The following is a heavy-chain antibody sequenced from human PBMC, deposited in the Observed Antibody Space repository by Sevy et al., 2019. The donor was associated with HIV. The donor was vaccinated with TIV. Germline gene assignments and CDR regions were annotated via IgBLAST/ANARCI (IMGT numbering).Heavy chain of an antibody. J-gene: IGHJ2*01. CDR1: GFTFSSYS. CDR3: ARGIWSSSWYEYFDL. CDR2: ISSSRSTI. D-gene: IGHD6-13*01. V-gene: IGHV3-48*02. Sequence: GGSLRLSCAASGFTFSSYSMNWVRQAPGKGLEWVSYISSSRSTIYYADSVKGRFTISRDNAKNSLYLQMNSLRDEDTAVYYCARGIWSSSWYEYFDLWGRGTLVTVSS.